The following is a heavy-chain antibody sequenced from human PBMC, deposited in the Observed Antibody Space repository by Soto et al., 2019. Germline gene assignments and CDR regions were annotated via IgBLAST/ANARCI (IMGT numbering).Heavy chain of an antibody. D-gene: IGHD3-16*01. CDR1: GFTFSSYG. CDR2: IWYDGSNK. CDR3: ARDGGLIGTLRPSHYYYYYGMDV. J-gene: IGHJ6*02. V-gene: IGHV3-33*01. Sequence: QVQLVESGGGVVQPGRSLRLSCAASGFTFSSYGMHWVRQAPGKGLEWVAVIWYDGSNKYYADSVKGRFTISRDNSKNTLYLQMNSLRAEDTAVYYCARDGGLIGTLRPSHYYYYYGMDVWGQGTTVTVSS.